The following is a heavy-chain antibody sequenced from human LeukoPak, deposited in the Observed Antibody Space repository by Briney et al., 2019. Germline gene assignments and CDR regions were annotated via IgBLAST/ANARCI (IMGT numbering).Heavy chain of an antibody. D-gene: IGHD1-7*01. J-gene: IGHJ3*02. V-gene: IGHV4-34*01. CDR1: GGSFSGYY. CDR2: INHSGST. Sequence: PSETLSLTCALYGGSFSGYYWSWIRQPPGKGLEWIGEINHSGSTNYNPSLKSRVTISVDTSKNQFSLKLSSVTAADTAVYYCARGEYNWNYGLVFDIWGQGTMVTVSS. CDR3: ARGEYNWNYGLVFDI.